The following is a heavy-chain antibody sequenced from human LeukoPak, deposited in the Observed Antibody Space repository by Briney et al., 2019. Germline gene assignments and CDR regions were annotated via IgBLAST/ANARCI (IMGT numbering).Heavy chain of an antibody. CDR3: TKEEEPPSFDY. V-gene: IGHV3-23*01. CDR1: GFIFSNFY. Sequence: GGSLRLSCEASGFIFSNFYMSWIRQAPGKGPEWVSAISGSAGATYYADSVKGRFTIARDNSKNTVYLQMNSLRADYTAVYYCTKEEEPPSFDYWGQGTLVTVS. D-gene: IGHD1-26*01. J-gene: IGHJ4*02. CDR2: ISGSAGAT.